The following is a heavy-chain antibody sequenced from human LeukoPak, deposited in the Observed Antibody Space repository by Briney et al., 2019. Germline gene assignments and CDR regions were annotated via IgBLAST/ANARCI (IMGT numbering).Heavy chain of an antibody. V-gene: IGHV4-59*11. CDR2: ISNSGST. Sequence: SETLSLTCTVSGGSISSHYWTWIRQSPVKGLEWIGDISNSGSTSYNPSLKSRITMSVDTSKNQFSLKLSSVTAADTAVYYCARGGIAAARQRWFDPWGQGTLVTVSS. CDR1: GGSISSHY. J-gene: IGHJ5*02. D-gene: IGHD6-13*01. CDR3: ARGGIAAARQRWFDP.